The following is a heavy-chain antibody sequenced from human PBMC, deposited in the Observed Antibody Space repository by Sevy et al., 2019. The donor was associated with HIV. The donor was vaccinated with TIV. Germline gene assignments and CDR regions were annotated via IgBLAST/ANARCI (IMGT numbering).Heavy chain of an antibody. J-gene: IGHJ5*02. V-gene: IGHV1-18*01. CDR3: ARRGAFDFDTSGFLSP. CDR2: ISVYNGKI. CDR1: GYTFTSFG. D-gene: IGHD3-22*01. Sequence: ASVKVSCKASGYTFTSFGISWLRQAPGQGLEWVGWISVYNGKINYAQNFQGRVTMTTDTSTRTAYMELKSLSSDDTAVYYCARRGAFDFDTSGFLSPWGQGTLVTVSS.